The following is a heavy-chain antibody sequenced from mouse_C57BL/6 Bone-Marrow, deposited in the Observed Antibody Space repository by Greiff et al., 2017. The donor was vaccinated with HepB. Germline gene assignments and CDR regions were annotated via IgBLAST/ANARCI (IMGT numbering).Heavy chain of an antibody. Sequence: VQLQQPGAELVKPGASVKLSCKASGYTFTSYWMHWVKQRPGQGLEWIGMIHPNSGSTNYNEKFKSKATLTVDKSSSTAYMQLSSLTSEDSAVYYCARKAYYSNVYYFDYWGQGTTLTVSS. CDR1: GYTFTSYW. V-gene: IGHV1-64*01. J-gene: IGHJ2*01. CDR2: IHPNSGST. D-gene: IGHD2-5*01. CDR3: ARKAYYSNVYYFDY.